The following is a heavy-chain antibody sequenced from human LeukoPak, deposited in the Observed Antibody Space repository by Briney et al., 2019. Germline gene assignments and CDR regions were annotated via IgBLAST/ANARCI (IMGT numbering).Heavy chain of an antibody. D-gene: IGHD4-17*01. Sequence: SETLSLTCTVSGGSISSFYWSWIRQPPGKGLEWIGYIYYTGSTDYNPSLKSRLTISVDASKNQFSLKLSSVTATDTAVYYCASLSTVTQGYFDSWGQGTLVTVSS. J-gene: IGHJ4*02. CDR2: IYYTGST. CDR3: ASLSTVTQGYFDS. CDR1: GGSISSFY. V-gene: IGHV4-59*08.